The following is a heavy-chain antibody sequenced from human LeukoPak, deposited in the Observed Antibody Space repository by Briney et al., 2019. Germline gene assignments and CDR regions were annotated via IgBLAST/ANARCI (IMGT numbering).Heavy chain of an antibody. CDR1: GFTFSSYA. CDR3: AKAGGNSSGWTGLHDAFDI. V-gene: IGHV3-23*01. J-gene: IGHJ3*02. D-gene: IGHD6-19*01. Sequence: GGSLRLSCAASGFTFSSYAMSWVRQAPGKGLEWVSAISGSGGSTYYADSVKGRFTISRDNSKNTLYLQMNSLRAEDTAVYYCAKAGGNSSGWTGLHDAFDIWGQGTMVTVSS. CDR2: ISGSGGST.